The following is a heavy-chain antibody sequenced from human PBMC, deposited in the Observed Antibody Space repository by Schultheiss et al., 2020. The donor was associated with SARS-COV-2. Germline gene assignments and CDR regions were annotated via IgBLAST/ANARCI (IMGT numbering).Heavy chain of an antibody. Sequence: SETLSLTCAVYGGSFSGYYWSWIRQPPGKGLEWIGYIYYSGNTNYNPSLKSRVTFSVDTSKNQFSLKVTSVTAADTAVYYCARGYSGWRSEWFDPWGQGTLVTVSS. CDR1: GGSFSGYY. J-gene: IGHJ5*02. CDR3: ARGYSGWRSEWFDP. CDR2: IYYSGNT. V-gene: IGHV4-59*08. D-gene: IGHD6-19*01.